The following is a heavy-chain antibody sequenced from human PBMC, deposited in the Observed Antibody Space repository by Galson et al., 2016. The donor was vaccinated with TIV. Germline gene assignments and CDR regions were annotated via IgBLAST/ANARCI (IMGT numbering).Heavy chain of an antibody. CDR3: SSSLPYYDGYYFDF. J-gene: IGHJ4*02. D-gene: IGHD3-22*01. CDR1: GASISRSNW. CDR2: IFHSGST. V-gene: IGHV4-4*02. Sequence: LSLTCAVSGASISRSNWWSWVRQSPGKGLEWIGGIFHSGSTNYNPSLKTRVTISVDKSNNQFSLRLTSVSAADTAVYYCSSSLPYYDGYYFDFWGPGSLVTVSS.